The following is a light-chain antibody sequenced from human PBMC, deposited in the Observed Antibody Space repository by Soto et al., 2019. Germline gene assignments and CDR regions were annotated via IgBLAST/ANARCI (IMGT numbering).Light chain of an antibody. J-gene: IGKJ1*01. CDR2: KAS. CDR1: QSSSTS. CDR3: QRYYTHSRA. Sequence: DFQMTQSPSTLSASVGDRVTITCRASQSSSTSLAWYQQKPGKAPKLLIFKASTLQYGVPSRFSGSGSETEFTLTISSLQPDDFATYYCQRYYTHSRAFGQGTKVEIK. V-gene: IGKV1-5*03.